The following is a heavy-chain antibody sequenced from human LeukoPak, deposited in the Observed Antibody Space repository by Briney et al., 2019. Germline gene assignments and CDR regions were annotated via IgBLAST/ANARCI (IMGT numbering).Heavy chain of an antibody. D-gene: IGHD3-22*01. Sequence: ASVKVSCKASGYTFTNYYLHWVRQAPGQGLEWMGWINPNSGGTNYSQKFQGRVTMTRDTSISTAYMELSRLRSDDTAVYYCARGRSVYCLDYWGQGTLVTVSS. CDR2: INPNSGGT. V-gene: IGHV1-2*02. CDR1: GYTFTNYY. CDR3: ARGRSVYCLDY. J-gene: IGHJ4*02.